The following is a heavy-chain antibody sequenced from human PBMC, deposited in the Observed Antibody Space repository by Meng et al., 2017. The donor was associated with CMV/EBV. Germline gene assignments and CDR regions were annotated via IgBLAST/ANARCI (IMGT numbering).Heavy chain of an antibody. J-gene: IGHJ6*02. Sequence: SETLSLTCAVYGGSFSGYYWSWIRQPPGKGLEWIGEINHSGSTNYNPSLKSRVTISVDTSKNQFSLKLSSVTAADTAVYYCARRRSSGWLYYYYGMDVWGQGTTVTVSS. D-gene: IGHD6-19*01. CDR1: GGSFSGYY. CDR2: INHSGST. V-gene: IGHV4-34*01. CDR3: ARRRSSGWLYYYYGMDV.